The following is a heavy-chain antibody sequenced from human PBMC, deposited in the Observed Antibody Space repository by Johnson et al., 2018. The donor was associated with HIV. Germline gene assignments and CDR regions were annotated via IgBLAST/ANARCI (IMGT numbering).Heavy chain of an antibody. Sequence: VQLLESGGGLVQPGGSLRLSCAASGFTFSSYCMSWVRQAPGKGLEWVSAISGSDFGPYYADSVRGRFTISRDNSKNTLYLQMNSLRAKETAVEYCAKGLGGAFDIWGQGTMVTVSS. V-gene: IGHV3-23*01. CDR3: AKGLGGAFDI. CDR1: GFTFSSYC. CDR2: ISGSDFGP. D-gene: IGHD3-16*01. J-gene: IGHJ3*02.